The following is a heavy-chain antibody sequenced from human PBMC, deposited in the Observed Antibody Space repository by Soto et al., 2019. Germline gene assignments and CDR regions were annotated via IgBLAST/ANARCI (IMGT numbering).Heavy chain of an antibody. CDR3: ARHSWDFWKIPNNWFDP. D-gene: IGHD3-3*01. CDR2: IYYSGST. V-gene: IGHV4-39*01. CDR1: GGSFSSYY. J-gene: IGHJ5*02. Sequence: PSETLSLTCAVYGGSFSSYYWGWIRQPPGKGLEWIGSIYYSGSTYYNPSLKSRVTISVDTSKNQFSLKLSSVTAADTAVYYCARHSWDFWKIPNNWFDPWGQGTLVTVSS.